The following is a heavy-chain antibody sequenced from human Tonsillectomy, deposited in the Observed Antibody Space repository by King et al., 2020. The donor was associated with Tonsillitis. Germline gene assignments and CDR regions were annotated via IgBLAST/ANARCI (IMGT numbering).Heavy chain of an antibody. CDR1: GFTFSSYG. CDR3: VKSRITMVRGVIMRHYYYYGMDV. V-gene: IGHV3-30*18. J-gene: IGHJ6*02. Sequence: VQLVESGGGVVQPGRSLRLSCAASGFTFSSYGMHWVRQAPGKGLEWVAVISYDGSNKYYADSVKGRFTISRDNSKNTLYLQMNSLRAEDTAVYYCVKSRITMVRGVIMRHYYYYGMDVWGQGTTVTVSS. D-gene: IGHD3-10*01. CDR2: ISYDGSNK.